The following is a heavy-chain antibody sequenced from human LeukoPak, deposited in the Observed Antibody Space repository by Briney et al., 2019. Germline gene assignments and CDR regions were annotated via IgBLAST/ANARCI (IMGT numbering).Heavy chain of an antibody. D-gene: IGHD1-26*01. J-gene: IGHJ4*02. CDR1: GYTLTGYN. V-gene: IGHV1-2*06. CDR2: INTNSGGT. Sequence: GASVKVSCKASGYTLTGYNMHWVRQAPGQGLEWMGRINTNSGGTNYAQKFQGRVTISRDTSTSTAYMELNRLRSDDTAVYYCARGRGVIVGAIYWGQGTLVTVSS. CDR3: ARGRGVIVGAIY.